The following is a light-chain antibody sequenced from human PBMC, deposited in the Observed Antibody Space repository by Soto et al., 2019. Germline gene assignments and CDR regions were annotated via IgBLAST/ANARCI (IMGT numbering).Light chain of an antibody. CDR1: QSIAYW. CDR2: AAS. CDR3: QQYKTYSIS. V-gene: IGKV1-5*01. J-gene: IGKJ5*01. Sequence: DIQMTQSPSRLSASVGDRVTITCRASQSIAYWLAWYQQKPGKAPNLLIYAASTLESGVPSRFSGSGHGTEFTLTIASLQPDDSATYYCQQYKTYSISFGQGTRLEIK.